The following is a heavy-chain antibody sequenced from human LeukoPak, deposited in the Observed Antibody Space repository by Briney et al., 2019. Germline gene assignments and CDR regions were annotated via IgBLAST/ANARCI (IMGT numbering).Heavy chain of an antibody. V-gene: IGHV4-4*02. CDR3: ARVLRYDSSAPPGGFDY. J-gene: IGHJ4*02. CDR2: IYHSGST. Sequence: SGTLSLTCAVSGGSISSSNWWSWVRQPPGKGLEWIGEIYHSGSTNYNPSLKSRVTISVDKSKNQFSLKLSSVTAADTAVYYCARVLRYDSSAPPGGFDYWGQGTLVTVSS. CDR1: GGSISSSNW. D-gene: IGHD3-22*01.